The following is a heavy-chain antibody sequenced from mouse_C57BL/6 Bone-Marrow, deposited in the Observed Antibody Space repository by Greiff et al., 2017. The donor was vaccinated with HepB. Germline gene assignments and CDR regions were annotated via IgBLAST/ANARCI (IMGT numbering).Heavy chain of an antibody. CDR3: ARPLYYGSSYGFAY. J-gene: IGHJ3*01. D-gene: IGHD1-1*01. V-gene: IGHV1-22*01. Sequence: VQLQQSGPELVKPGASVKMSCKASGYTFTDYNMHWVKQSHGKSLEWIGYINPNNGGTSYNQKFKGKATLTVNKSSSTAYMELRSLTSEDSAVYYCARPLYYGSSYGFAYWGQGTLVTVSA. CDR2: INPNNGGT. CDR1: GYTFTDYN.